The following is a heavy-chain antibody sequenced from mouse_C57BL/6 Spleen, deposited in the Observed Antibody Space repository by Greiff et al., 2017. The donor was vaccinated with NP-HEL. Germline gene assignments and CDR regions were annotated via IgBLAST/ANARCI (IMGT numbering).Heavy chain of an antibody. D-gene: IGHD2-1*01. CDR3: ARARGGNYFWYFDV. J-gene: IGHJ1*03. CDR2: INTNNGGT. CDR1: GYTFTDYN. V-gene: IGHV1-18*01. Sequence: EVQLQESGPELVKPGASVPIPCTASGYTFTDYNMAWVKQSHGTSLEWIGDINTNNGGTLYNQQFTGKAPLTVSPSSSTADMELRSLTSEDTAVYYCARARGGNYFWYFDVWGTGTTVTVSS.